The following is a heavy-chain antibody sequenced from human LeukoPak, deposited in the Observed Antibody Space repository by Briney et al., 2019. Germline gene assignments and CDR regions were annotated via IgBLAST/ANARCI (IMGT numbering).Heavy chain of an antibody. CDR1: GGSISSSSYY. Sequence: KPSETLSLTCTVSGGSISSSSYYWGWIRQPPGKGLEWIRSIYYSGSTYYNPSLKSRVTISVDTSKNQFSLKLSSVTAADTAVYYCARQPTIFGVVDAFDIWGQGTMVTVSS. V-gene: IGHV4-39*01. J-gene: IGHJ3*02. CDR3: ARQPTIFGVVDAFDI. D-gene: IGHD3-3*01. CDR2: IYYSGST.